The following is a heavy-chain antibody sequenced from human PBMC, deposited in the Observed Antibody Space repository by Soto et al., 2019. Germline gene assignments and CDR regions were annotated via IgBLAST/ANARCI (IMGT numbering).Heavy chain of an antibody. Sequence: PCCCLRLCCAACRFTVDDYAMHLVRQAPGKGLEWVSGISWNSGSIGYADSVKGRFTISRDNAKNSLYLQMNSLRAEDTALYYCAKARLWSGYIYYFDYWGQGTLVTVSS. J-gene: IGHJ4*02. CDR3: AKARLWSGYIYYFDY. D-gene: IGHD3-3*01. V-gene: IGHV3-9*01. CDR2: ISWNSGSI. CDR1: RFTVDDYA.